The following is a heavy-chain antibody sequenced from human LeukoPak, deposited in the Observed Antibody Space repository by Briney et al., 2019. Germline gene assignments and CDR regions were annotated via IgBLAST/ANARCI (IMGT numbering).Heavy chain of an antibody. CDR2: ISSSSSYI. CDR1: GFTFSSYS. J-gene: IGHJ6*03. Sequence: GGSLRLSCAASGFTFSSYSMNWVRQAPGKGLEWVSSISSSSSYIYYADSVKGRFTISRDNAKNPLYLQMNSLRAEDTAVYYCARGVGYCSGGSCYYYYYMDVWGKGTTVTVSS. CDR3: ARGVGYCSGGSCYYYYYMDV. D-gene: IGHD2-15*01. V-gene: IGHV3-21*01.